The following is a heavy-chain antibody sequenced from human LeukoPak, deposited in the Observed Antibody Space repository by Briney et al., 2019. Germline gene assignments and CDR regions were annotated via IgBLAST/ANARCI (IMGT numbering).Heavy chain of an antibody. J-gene: IGHJ4*02. D-gene: IGHD4-17*01. CDR3: ARRSVFAYGDYALDY. CDR1: GGSISSYY. V-gene: IGHV4-59*01. CDR2: IYYSGST. Sequence: SETLSLTCTVSGGSISSYYWSWIRQPPGKGLEWIGYIYYSGSTNYNPSLKSRVTISVDTSKNQFSLKLSSVTAADTAVYYCARRSVFAYGDYALDYWGQGTLVTVSS.